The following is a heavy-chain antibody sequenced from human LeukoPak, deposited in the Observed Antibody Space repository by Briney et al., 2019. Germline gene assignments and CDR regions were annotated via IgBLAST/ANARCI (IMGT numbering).Heavy chain of an antibody. D-gene: IGHD3-10*01. J-gene: IGHJ6*03. V-gene: IGHV3-11*04. CDR3: ARRRATMVNYYYYSYYMDV. Sequence: GGSLRLSCAASGFTFSDYYMSWIRQAPGKVLEWVSYTLISGSTIYYADSVKGRFTISRDNAKNSLYLQMNSLSAEDTAVYYCARRRATMVNYYYYSYYMDVWGKGTTVTVSS. CDR1: GFTFSDYY. CDR2: TLISGSTI.